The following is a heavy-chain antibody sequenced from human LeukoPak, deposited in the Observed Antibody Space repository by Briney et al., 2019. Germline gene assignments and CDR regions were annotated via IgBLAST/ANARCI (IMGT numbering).Heavy chain of an antibody. J-gene: IGHJ4*02. V-gene: IGHV3-9*01. CDR3: AKAGCSSTTCYANC. D-gene: IGHD2-2*01. CDR2: ISWNSGSI. Sequence: SRSLRLSCAASGFTFDDYAMHWVRQAPGKGLEWVSSISWNSGSIGYVDSVKGRLTISRDNAKNSLYLQMNSLRAEDTAFYYCAKAGCSSTTCYANCWGQGTLVTVSS. CDR1: GFTFDDYA.